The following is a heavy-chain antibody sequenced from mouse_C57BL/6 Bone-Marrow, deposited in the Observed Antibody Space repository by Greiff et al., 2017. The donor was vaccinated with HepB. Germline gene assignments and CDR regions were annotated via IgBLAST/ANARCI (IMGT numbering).Heavy chain of an antibody. V-gene: IGHV1-64*01. D-gene: IGHD1-1*01. CDR3: VSSPYLYFDV. Sequence: QVQLKQPGAELVKPGASVKLSCKASGYTFTSYWMPWVKQRPGQGLEWIGMIHPNSGSTNYNEKFKSKATLTVDKSSSTAYMQLSSLTSEDSAVYYCVSSPYLYFDVWGTGTTVTVSS. J-gene: IGHJ1*03. CDR2: IHPNSGST. CDR1: GYTFTSYW.